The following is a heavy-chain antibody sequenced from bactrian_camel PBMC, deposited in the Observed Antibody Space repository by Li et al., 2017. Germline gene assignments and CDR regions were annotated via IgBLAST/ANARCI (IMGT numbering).Heavy chain of an antibody. CDR3: AKDPKMYGGSWLSPDIDH. CDR2: INSGGGTT. Sequence: VQLVESGGGSVQAGGSLRLSCAASGFTFSSYWMYWVRQAPGKGLEWVSTINSGGGTTYYADSVKGRFTISRDNAKNTVYLQMNSLNTEETAMYYCAKDPKMYGGSWLSPDIDHWGQGTQVTVS. V-gene: IGHV3S1*01. J-gene: IGHJ4*01. D-gene: IGHD6*01. CDR1: GFTFSSYW.